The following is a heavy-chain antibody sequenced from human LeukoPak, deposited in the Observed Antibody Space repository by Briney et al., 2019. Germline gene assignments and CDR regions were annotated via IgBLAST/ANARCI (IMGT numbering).Heavy chain of an antibody. D-gene: IGHD6-13*01. J-gene: IGHJ5*02. CDR3: ARDGWIAAAAPGWFDP. CDR1: GYTFTSYG. V-gene: IGHV1-18*01. CDR2: ISAYNGNT. Sequence: AASEKVSCKASGYTFTSYGISWVRQAPGQGLEWMGWISAYNGNTNYAQKLQGRVTMTTDTSTSTAYMELRSLRSDDTAVYYCARDGWIAAAAPGWFDPWGQGTLVTVSS.